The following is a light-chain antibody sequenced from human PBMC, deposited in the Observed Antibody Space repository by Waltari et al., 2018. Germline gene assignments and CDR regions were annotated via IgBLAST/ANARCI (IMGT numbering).Light chain of an antibody. J-gene: IGLJ2*01. CDR2: GKN. Sequence: SSELTQDPAVSVALGQTVRITCQGDSLRSYYASWYQQKPGQAPVLVIYGKNNRPSGIPDRFSGSNSGNTASLTIPGAQAEDEADYYCNSRDSSGNHLVVFGGGTKLTVL. CDR3: NSRDSSGNHLVV. CDR1: SLRSYY. V-gene: IGLV3-19*01.